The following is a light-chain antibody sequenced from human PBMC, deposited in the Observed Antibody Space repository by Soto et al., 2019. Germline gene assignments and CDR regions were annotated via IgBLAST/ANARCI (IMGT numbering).Light chain of an antibody. Sequence: QSALTQPASVSGSPGQSITISCTGTSSDVGGYNFVSWYQHHPGKAPKLMIYEVSNRPSGVSNRFSGSKSGNTASLTISGLQAEDEADYSCSSYTSSSTVVFGGGTKVTVL. CDR2: EVS. V-gene: IGLV2-14*01. CDR3: SSYTSSSTVV. CDR1: SSDVGGYNF. J-gene: IGLJ2*01.